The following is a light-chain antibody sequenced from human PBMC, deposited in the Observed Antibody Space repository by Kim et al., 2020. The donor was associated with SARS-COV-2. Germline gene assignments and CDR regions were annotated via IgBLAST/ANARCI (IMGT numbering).Light chain of an antibody. CDR1: QRISTW. V-gene: IGKV1-5*03. Sequence: SVGDRVTITCRASQRISTWLAWYQQKPGKAPKLLIYRASNLETGVPSRFRGSGSGTEFTLTISSLQPDDFATYYCQYYNSYSDAFGQGTKLEI. CDR2: RAS. CDR3: QYYNSYSDA. J-gene: IGKJ2*01.